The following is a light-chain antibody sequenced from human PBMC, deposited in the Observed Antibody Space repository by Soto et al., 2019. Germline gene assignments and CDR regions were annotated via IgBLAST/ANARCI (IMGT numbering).Light chain of an antibody. Sequence: EIVMTQSPATLSVSPGERATLSCRASQRVSRNLAWYQQKPGQAPRLLIYGASTRATGIPARFSGSGSETEFTLTISSLQPDDFATYYCQQYNSYSRLTFGGGTKVEIK. J-gene: IGKJ4*01. V-gene: IGKV3-15*01. CDR3: QQYNSYSRLT. CDR2: GAS. CDR1: QRVSRN.